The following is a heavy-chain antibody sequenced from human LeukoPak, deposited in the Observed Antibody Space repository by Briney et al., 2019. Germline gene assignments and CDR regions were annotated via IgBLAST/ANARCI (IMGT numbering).Heavy chain of an antibody. Sequence: GASVKVSCKASGYTFTSYGISWVRQAPGQGLEWMGWISAYNGNTNYAQKLQGRVTMTTDTSTSTAYMELRSLRSDDTAVYYCARAVYGSGSHYNSLWYYGMDVWGQGTTVTVSS. CDR3: ARAVYGSGSHYNSLWYYGMDV. CDR2: ISAYNGNT. V-gene: IGHV1-18*01. J-gene: IGHJ6*02. CDR1: GYTFTSYG. D-gene: IGHD3-10*01.